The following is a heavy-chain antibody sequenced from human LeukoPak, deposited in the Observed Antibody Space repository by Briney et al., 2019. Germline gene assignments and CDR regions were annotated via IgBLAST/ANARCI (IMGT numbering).Heavy chain of an antibody. CDR1: GFTFSSDS. D-gene: IGHD3-16*01. CDR2: ISSSSSYI. J-gene: IGHJ4*02. CDR3: ARDGWGHG. V-gene: IGHV3-21*01. Sequence: GGSLRLSCAASGFTFSSDSMNWVRQAPGKGLEWVSSISSSSSYIYYADSVKGRFTLSRDNAKNPLYLQMHSLRAEDTAVYYCARDGWGHGWGQGTLVTVSS.